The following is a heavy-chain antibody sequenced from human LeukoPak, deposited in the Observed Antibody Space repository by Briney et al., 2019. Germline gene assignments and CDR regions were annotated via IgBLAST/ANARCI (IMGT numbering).Heavy chain of an antibody. D-gene: IGHD2-2*02. Sequence: ASVTVSFTASGYTFTSYYMHWVRQAPGQGLEWMGIINPSGGSTGYAQKFQGRVTMTRDMSTSTVYMELSSLRSEDTAVYYCARGDIVVVPAAIRVYYYMDVWGKGTTVTVSS. V-gene: IGHV1-46*01. CDR3: ARGDIVVVPAAIRVYYYMDV. CDR2: INPSGGST. J-gene: IGHJ6*03. CDR1: GYTFTSYY.